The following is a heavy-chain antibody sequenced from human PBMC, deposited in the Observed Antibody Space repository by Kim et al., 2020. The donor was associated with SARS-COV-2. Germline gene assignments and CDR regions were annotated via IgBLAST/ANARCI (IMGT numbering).Heavy chain of an antibody. J-gene: IGHJ6*02. V-gene: IGHV4-31*03. CDR3: ARDPRPYYYDSSGYYYHYYYGMDV. CDR1: GGSISSGGYY. Sequence: SETLSLTCTVSGGSISSGGYYWSWIRQHPGKGLEWIGYIYYSGSTYYNPSLKSRVTISVDTSKNQFSLKLGSVTAADTAVYYCARDPRPYYYDSSGYYYHYYYGMDVWGQGTTVTVSS. D-gene: IGHD3-22*01. CDR2: IYYSGST.